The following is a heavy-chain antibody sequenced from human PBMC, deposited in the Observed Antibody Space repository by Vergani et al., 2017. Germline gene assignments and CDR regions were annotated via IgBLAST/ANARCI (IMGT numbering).Heavy chain of an antibody. CDR3: AQSLYSSFAEYFQH. CDR2: IYWDDDK. Sequence: QITLKESGPTLVKPTQTLTLTCTFSGFSLSTGGVGVGWIRQPPGKALEWLAVIYWDDDKRYSPSLKSRLTITKDTSKNQVVLTMTNMDPVDTATYYCAQSLYSSFAEYFQHWGQGTLVTVSS. J-gene: IGHJ1*01. CDR1: GFSLSTGGVG. D-gene: IGHD6-19*01. V-gene: IGHV2-5*02.